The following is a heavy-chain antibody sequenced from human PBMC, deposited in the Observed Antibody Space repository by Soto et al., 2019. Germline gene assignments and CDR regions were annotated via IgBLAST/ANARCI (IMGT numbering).Heavy chain of an antibody. Sequence: GGSLRLSCAASGLTFSSYWMSWVRQAPGKGLEWVATIKQDGSEKYYVDSVKGRFTISRDNAKNSLYPQMNSLRAEDTAVYYCSCEAYGSCSYYGDYFDYCGQGTLVTVSS. CDR2: IKQDGSEK. D-gene: IGHD3-10*01. V-gene: IGHV3-7*03. CDR1: GLTFSSYW. J-gene: IGHJ4*02. CDR3: SCEAYGSCSYYGDYFDY.